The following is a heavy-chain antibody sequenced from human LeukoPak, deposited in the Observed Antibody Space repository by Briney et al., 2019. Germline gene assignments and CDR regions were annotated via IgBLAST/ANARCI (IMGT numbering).Heavy chain of an antibody. CDR2: ISSSGGGT. D-gene: IGHD4-17*01. CDR1: GFTFSSYA. J-gene: IGHJ3*02. CDR3: AIHDYGDRVAFDI. V-gene: IGHV3-23*01. Sequence: TGGSLRLSCAASGFTFSSYAMSWVRQAPGKGLEWVSAISSSGGGTYYADSVKGRFTISRDNSKNTLYLQMNSLRAEDTAVYYCAIHDYGDRVAFDIWGQGTMVTVSS.